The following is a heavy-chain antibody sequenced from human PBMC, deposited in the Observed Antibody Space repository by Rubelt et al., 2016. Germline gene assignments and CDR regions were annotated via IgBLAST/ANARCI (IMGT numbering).Heavy chain of an antibody. CDR1: GYTFTSYA. CDR3: ARVEVPAAASDY. D-gene: IGHD2-2*01. J-gene: IGHJ4*02. CDR2: INAGNGNT. V-gene: IGHV1-3*01. Sequence: QVQLVQSGAEVKKPGASVKVSCKASGYTFTSYAMHWVRQAPGQRLEWMGWINAGNGNTKYSQKFQGRVTITRDTSASTAYMELSSLRSEDTAVHYCARVEVPAAASDYWGQGTLVTVSS.